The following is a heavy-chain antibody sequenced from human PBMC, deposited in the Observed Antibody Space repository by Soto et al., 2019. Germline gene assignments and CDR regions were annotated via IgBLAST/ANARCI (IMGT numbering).Heavy chain of an antibody. V-gene: IGHV3-30-3*01. CDR3: ARNTDHRLVRGWLDP. CDR2: ISHDGSHE. Sequence: QGQLFESGGGVVHPGTSLRLSCAASGLTFSSSAMHWVRQAPGKGLEWVAMISHDGSHEYYGDSVKGRFSVSRDNSHNILHLQMNSLRIEDTAVYFCARNTDHRLVRGWLDPWGQGTLVTVSS. CDR1: GLTFSSSA. J-gene: IGHJ5*02. D-gene: IGHD3-10*01.